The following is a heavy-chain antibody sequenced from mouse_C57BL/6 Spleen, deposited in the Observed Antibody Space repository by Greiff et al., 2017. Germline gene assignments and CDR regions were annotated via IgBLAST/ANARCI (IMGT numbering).Heavy chain of an antibody. J-gene: IGHJ1*03. V-gene: IGHV1-15*01. D-gene: IGHD2-1*01. Sequence: QVQLPQSGAELVRPGASVTLSCKASGYTFTDSDMHWVKQTPVHGLEWIGAIDPETGGTAYNQKFKGKAILTADKYSSTAYLELRSLTSEDSAIYYCTRFIYGNYGVWGTGTTVTVSS. CDR1: GYTFTDSD. CDR2: IDPETGGT. CDR3: TRFIYGNYGV.